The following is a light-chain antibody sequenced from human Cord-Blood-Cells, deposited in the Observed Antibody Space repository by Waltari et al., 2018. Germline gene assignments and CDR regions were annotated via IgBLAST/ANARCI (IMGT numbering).Light chain of an antibody. CDR2: DVS. CDR1: SSDVGGYNY. CDR3: SSYTSSSTWV. V-gene: IGLV2-14*01. Sequence: QSALTQPASVSGSPGQSITISCTGTSSDVGGYNYVSWYQQHPGKAPKLMIYDVSNRPSGVSNRFSGSQSGNTASLTISGLQAEDEADYYCSSYTSSSTWVFGGRTKLTVL. J-gene: IGLJ3*02.